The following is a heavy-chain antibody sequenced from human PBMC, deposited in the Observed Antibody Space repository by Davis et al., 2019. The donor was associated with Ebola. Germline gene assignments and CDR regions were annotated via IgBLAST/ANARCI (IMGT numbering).Heavy chain of an antibody. V-gene: IGHV1-18*01. J-gene: IGHJ4*02. CDR1: GGTFSSYA. CDR3: AREGRYSGSYPLDY. D-gene: IGHD1-26*01. CDR2: INPSGGST. Sequence: ASVKVSCKTSGGTFSSYAISWVRQAPGQGLEWMGIINPSGGSTNDAQKLQGRVTMTTDTSTSTAYMELRSLRSDDTAVYYWAREGRYSGSYPLDYWGQGTLITVSS.